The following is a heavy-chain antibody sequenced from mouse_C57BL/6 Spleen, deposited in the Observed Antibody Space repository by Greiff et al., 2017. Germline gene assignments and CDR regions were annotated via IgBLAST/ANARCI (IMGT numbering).Heavy chain of an antibody. CDR1: GYTFTSYW. CDR3: ARSLCSGSSYGTY. J-gene: IGHJ3*01. V-gene: IGHV1-64*01. D-gene: IGHD1-1*01. CDR2: IHPNSGST. Sequence: QVQLQQPGAELVKPGASVKLSCKASGYTFTSYWMHWVKQRPGQGLEWIGMIHPNSGSTNYNEKFKSKATLTVDKSSSTAYMQLSSLTSEDSAVYSGARSLCSGSSYGTYWGQGTLVTVSA.